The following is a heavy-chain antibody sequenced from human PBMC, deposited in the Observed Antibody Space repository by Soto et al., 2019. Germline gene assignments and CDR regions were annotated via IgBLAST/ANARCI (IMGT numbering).Heavy chain of an antibody. D-gene: IGHD3-22*01. CDR1: GNTLNTDT. V-gene: IGHV1-69*02. CDR2: SIPVIGVG. Sequence: QVQLVQSGAEVKKPGSSVKVSCKPSGNTLNTDTITWLRQAPGQGLEWMGRSIPVIGVGTYAQKFQDRVTITADKSTTTVYMEVTSRTSEATATSYCAIGRTGSNGYYWAWGQGTQVTVS. J-gene: IGHJ5*02. CDR3: AIGRTGSNGYYWA.